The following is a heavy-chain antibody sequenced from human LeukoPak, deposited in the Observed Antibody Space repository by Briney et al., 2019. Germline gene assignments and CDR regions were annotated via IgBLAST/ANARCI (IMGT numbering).Heavy chain of an antibody. Sequence: ASVKVSCKASGYTFTGYYMHWVRQAPGQGLEWMGWINPNSGGTNYAQKFQGRVTMTRDTSISTAYMELSRLRSDDTAVYYCARVMYSSGWRDFDYWGQGTLVTVSS. CDR3: ARVMYSSGWRDFDY. CDR1: GYTFTGYY. CDR2: INPNSGGT. D-gene: IGHD6-19*01. V-gene: IGHV1-2*02. J-gene: IGHJ4*02.